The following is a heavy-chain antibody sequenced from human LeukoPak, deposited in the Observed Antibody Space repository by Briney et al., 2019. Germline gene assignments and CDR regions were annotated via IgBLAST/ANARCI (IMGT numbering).Heavy chain of an antibody. CDR2: ISSNGGST. V-gene: IGHV3-64*04. Sequence: GGSLRLSCSASGFTFSSYAMHWVRQAPGKGLEYVSAISSNGGSTYYADSVKGRFTISRDNSKNTLYLQMNSLRAEDTAVYYCAKDAGQWEPPSDAFDIWGQGTMVTVSS. D-gene: IGHD1-26*01. CDR1: GFTFSSYA. J-gene: IGHJ3*02. CDR3: AKDAGQWEPPSDAFDI.